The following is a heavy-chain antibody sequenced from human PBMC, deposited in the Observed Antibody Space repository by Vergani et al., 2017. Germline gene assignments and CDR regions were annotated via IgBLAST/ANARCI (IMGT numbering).Heavy chain of an antibody. Sequence: QVQQVQSGAEVKKPGASVKVSCKASGYIFTGYDMHWVRQAPGQGLEWMGWINPNSGDTKYAQKFQGRVTMTRDTSINTAYMELSRLRSDDTAVYYWARGYHYDNSGYRNVLDIWGQGTMATVSS. CDR3: ARGYHYDNSGYRNVLDI. D-gene: IGHD3-22*01. V-gene: IGHV1-2*02. CDR2: INPNSGDT. CDR1: GYIFTGYD. J-gene: IGHJ3*02.